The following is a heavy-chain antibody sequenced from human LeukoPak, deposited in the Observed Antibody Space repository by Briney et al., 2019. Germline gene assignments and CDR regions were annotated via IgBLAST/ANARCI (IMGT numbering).Heavy chain of an antibody. J-gene: IGHJ4*02. Sequence: SVKVSWMASGYTFTSYYMHWVRQAPGQGLEWLAIINPRGGSTSYAQKFQGRVTMTRDTCTSTVYMELSSLRSEDTAVYYCARFATNFWSGYSFDYWGQGTLVTVSS. CDR1: GYTFTSYY. CDR3: ARFATNFWSGYSFDY. D-gene: IGHD3-3*01. V-gene: IGHV1-46*03. CDR2: INPRGGST.